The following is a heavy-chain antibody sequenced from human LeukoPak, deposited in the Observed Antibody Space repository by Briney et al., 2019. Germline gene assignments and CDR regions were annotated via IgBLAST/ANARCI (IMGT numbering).Heavy chain of an antibody. D-gene: IGHD3-22*01. J-gene: IGHJ4*02. CDR1: GFTVTSNH. V-gene: IGHV3-66*01. Sequence: GGSLRLSCAASGFTVTSNHMNWVRQAPGKGLEWVSIIYTGGTTHYADSLKGRITISRDDSRNTLYLQMNSLRADDTAVYYCAKDIWYDSSGFDYWGQGTLVTVSS. CDR3: AKDIWYDSSGFDY. CDR2: IYTGGTT.